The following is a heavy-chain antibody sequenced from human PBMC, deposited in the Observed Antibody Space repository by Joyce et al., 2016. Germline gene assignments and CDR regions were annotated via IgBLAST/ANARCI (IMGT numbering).Heavy chain of an antibody. V-gene: IGHV3-74*01. CDR1: GFTFTNYW. CDR2: VDSDGSGT. CDR3: GSVFEY. Sequence: EVQLVESGGGLLQPGGSLRLSCAASGFTFTNYWMHWVRQAPGKELVWVARVDSDGSGTSYADSVKGRFTISRDNAKNMLYLQMNSLRIEDTAVYYCGSVFEYWGRGALVTVSS. J-gene: IGHJ4*02.